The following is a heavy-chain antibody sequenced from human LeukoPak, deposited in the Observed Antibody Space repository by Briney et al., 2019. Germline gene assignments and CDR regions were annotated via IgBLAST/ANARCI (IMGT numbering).Heavy chain of an antibody. CDR1: GGSISSYY. J-gene: IGHJ4*02. V-gene: IGHV4-59*01. D-gene: IGHD5-24*01. CDR3: AGSLEMATISFDY. CDR2: IYYSGST. Sequence: SQTLSLTCTVSGGSISSYYWSWIRQPPGKGLEWIGYIYYSGSTNYNPSLKSRVTISVDTSKNQFSLKLSSVTAADTAVYYCAGSLEMATISFDYWGQGTLVTVSS.